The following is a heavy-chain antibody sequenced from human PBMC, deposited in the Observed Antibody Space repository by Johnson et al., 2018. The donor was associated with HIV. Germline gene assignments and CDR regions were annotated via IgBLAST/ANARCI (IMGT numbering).Heavy chain of an antibody. J-gene: IGHJ3*02. Sequence: QVLLVESGGGLVKPGGSLRLSCAGFGFSFNRFAIHWFRQAPAKGLEWVALMSYDGVKKYYADPVKGRFTISRDNSKNTLYLQVNSLRPEDTAVYFCAARGLWTYDAFDIWGQGTMVTVSS. CDR2: MSYDGVKK. D-gene: IGHD4/OR15-4a*01. CDR1: GFSFNRFA. V-gene: IGHV3-30-3*01. CDR3: AARGLWTYDAFDI.